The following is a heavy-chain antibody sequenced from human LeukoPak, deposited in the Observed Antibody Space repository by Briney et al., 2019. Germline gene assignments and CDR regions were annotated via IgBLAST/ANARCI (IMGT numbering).Heavy chain of an antibody. J-gene: IGHJ4*02. D-gene: IGHD2-2*01. V-gene: IGHV3-23*01. CDR2: ISTSGGIT. Sequence: GRSLRLSCATSGFTFSSYAMSWVRQAPGKGLEWVSGISTSGGITYYEDSVRGRFTISRDNSKNTLYLQMNSLRAEDTAVYSCAKDVFSHSNSWYYFDFWGQGTLVTVSS. CDR3: AKDVFSHSNSWYYFDF. CDR1: GFTFSSYA.